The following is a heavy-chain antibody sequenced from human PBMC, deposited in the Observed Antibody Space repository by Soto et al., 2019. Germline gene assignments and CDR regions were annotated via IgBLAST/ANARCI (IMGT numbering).Heavy chain of an antibody. CDR3: AHGPPVYYYGSGSYFQH. D-gene: IGHD3-10*01. V-gene: IGHV2-5*02. Sequence: QITLKESGPTLVKPTQTLTLTCTFSGFSLSTSGVGVGWIRQPPGKALEWLALIYWDDDKRYSPSLKSRPSITKDASKNRVVRTMTSMDPVDTATYYWAHGPPVYYYGSGSYFQHWGQGTLVTVSS. CDR2: IYWDDDK. CDR1: GFSLSTSGVG. J-gene: IGHJ1*01.